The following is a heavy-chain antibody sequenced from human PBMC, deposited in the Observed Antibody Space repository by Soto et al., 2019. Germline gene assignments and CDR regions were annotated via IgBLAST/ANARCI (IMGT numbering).Heavy chain of an antibody. CDR3: TTVYYDSSGRIFDY. Sequence: GASVKVSCKASGYTFTSYAMPWVRQAPGQRLEWMGWINAGNGNTKYSQKFQGRVTITRDTSASTAYMELNSLKTEDTAVYYCTTVYYDSSGRIFDYWGQGTLVTVSS. CDR2: INAGNGNT. J-gene: IGHJ4*02. CDR1: GYTFTSYA. V-gene: IGHV1-3*01. D-gene: IGHD3-22*01.